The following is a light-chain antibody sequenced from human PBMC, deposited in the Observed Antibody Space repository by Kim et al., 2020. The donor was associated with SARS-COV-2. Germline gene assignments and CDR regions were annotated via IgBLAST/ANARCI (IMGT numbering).Light chain of an antibody. CDR1: SGHRNYA. CDR3: QTWDSGIRV. CDR2: INSDGSH. V-gene: IGLV4-69*01. Sequence: QLVLTQSPSASASLGASVKLTCTLSSGHRNYAIAWHQQQPEKGPRYLMKINSDGSHNRGDGIPDRFSGSSSGAERYLTISSLQSEDEADYYCQTWDSGIRVFGGGTKVTVL. J-gene: IGLJ3*02.